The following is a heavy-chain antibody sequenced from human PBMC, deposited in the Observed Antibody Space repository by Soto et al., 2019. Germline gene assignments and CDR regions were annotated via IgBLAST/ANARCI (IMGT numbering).Heavy chain of an antibody. CDR2: INPSGGSP. CDR3: ARGSSGWYSYFDY. D-gene: IGHD6-19*01. V-gene: IGHV1-46*01. J-gene: IGHJ4*02. CDR1: GYTFTSYY. Sequence: ASVKVSCKASGYTFTSYYMHWVRQAPGQGLEWMGIINPSGGSPSHAQKFQDRVTMTRDTSTSTVYMELSSLRSEDTAVYYCARGSSGWYSYFDYWGQGTLVTVSS.